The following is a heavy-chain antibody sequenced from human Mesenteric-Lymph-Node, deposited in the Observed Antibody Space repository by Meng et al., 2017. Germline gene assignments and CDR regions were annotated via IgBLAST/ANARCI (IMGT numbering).Heavy chain of an antibody. CDR1: GVSISSYY. D-gene: IGHD1/OR15-1a*01. Sequence: SETLSLTCTVSGVSISSYYWSWIRQPAGKGLEWIGRIYTSGSTNYNPSLKSRVTMSVDTSKNQFSLNLSSVTAADTAVYYCARDWNNNNWFDPWGQGILVTVSS. J-gene: IGHJ5*02. CDR3: ARDWNNNNWFDP. CDR2: IYTSGST. V-gene: IGHV4-4*07.